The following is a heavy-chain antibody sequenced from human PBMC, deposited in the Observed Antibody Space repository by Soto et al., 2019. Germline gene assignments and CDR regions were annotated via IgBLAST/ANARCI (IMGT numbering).Heavy chain of an antibody. CDR1: GFTFSSYG. D-gene: IGHD5-18*01. Sequence: PGGSLRLSCAASGFTFSSYGMHWVRQAPGKGLEWVAIISYDGSNKYYADSVKGRFTISRDNSKNTLYLQMNSLRAENTAVYYCAKEPGTGYTYGHNPFGYWGQGT. CDR2: ISYDGSNK. J-gene: IGHJ4*02. CDR3: AKEPGTGYTYGHNPFGY. V-gene: IGHV3-30*18.